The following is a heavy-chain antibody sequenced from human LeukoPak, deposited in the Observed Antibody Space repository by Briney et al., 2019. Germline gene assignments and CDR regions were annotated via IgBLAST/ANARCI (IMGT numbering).Heavy chain of an antibody. CDR2: ISGSGGST. J-gene: IGHJ4*02. D-gene: IGHD2-2*01. CDR3: ARAAANNLLPDY. Sequence: GGSLRLSCAASGFTFTNYWMSWVRQAPGKGLEWVSAISGSGGSTYYADSVKGRFTISRDNAKNSLYLQMNSLRAEDTAVYYCARAAANNLLPDYWGQGTLVTVSS. CDR1: GFTFTNYW. V-gene: IGHV3-21*01.